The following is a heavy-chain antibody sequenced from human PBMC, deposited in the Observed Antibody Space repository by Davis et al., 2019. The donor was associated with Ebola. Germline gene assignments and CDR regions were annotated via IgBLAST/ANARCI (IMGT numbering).Heavy chain of an antibody. CDR3: ARGFYSYGFAGDYYGMDV. J-gene: IGHJ6*02. Sequence: PGGSLRLSCAASGFTFSSYDMHWVRQATGKGLEWVSAIGTAGDPYYPGSVKGRFTISRENAKNSLYLQMNSLRAGDTAVYYCARGFYSYGFAGDYYGMDVWGQGTTVTVSS. V-gene: IGHV3-13*05. CDR1: GFTFSSYD. CDR2: IGTAGDP. D-gene: IGHD5-18*01.